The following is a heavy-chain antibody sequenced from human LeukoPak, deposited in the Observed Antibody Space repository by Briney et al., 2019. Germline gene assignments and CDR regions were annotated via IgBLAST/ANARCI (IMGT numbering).Heavy chain of an antibody. J-gene: IGHJ3*02. CDR3: AKWQGAGTFDAFDI. Sequence: GGSLRLSCAASGFTFSSYGMHWVRQAPGKGLEWVAFIRYDGSNKYYADSVKGRFTIPRDNSKNTLYLQMNSLRAEDTAVYYCAKWQGAGTFDAFDIWGQGTMVTVSS. D-gene: IGHD1-7*01. V-gene: IGHV3-30*02. CDR1: GFTFSSYG. CDR2: IRYDGSNK.